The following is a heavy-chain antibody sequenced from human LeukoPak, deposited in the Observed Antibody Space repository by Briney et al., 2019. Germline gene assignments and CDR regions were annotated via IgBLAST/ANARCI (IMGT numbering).Heavy chain of an antibody. J-gene: IGHJ3*02. CDR2: IYYSGST. CDR1: GGSIRSYY. V-gene: IGHV4-59*01. D-gene: IGHD3-10*01. Sequence: SETLSLTCTVSGGSIRSYYWSWIRQPPGKGLEWIGYIYYSGSTNYNPSLKSRVTISVDTSKNQFSLKLSSVTAADTAVYYCARERHGGLDIWGQGTMVTVSS. CDR3: ARERHGGLDI.